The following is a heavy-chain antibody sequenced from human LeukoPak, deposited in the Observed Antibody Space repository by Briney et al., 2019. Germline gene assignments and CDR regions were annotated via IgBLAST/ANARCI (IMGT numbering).Heavy chain of an antibody. D-gene: IGHD3-22*01. J-gene: IGHJ4*02. V-gene: IGHV3-23*01. CDR1: GFTFSSYA. CDR3: AKDRRYYDSSGYFSYYFDY. Sequence: GGSLRLFCAASGFTFSSYAMSWVRQAPGKGLEWVSAISGSGGSTYYADSVKGRFTISRDNSRNTLYLQMNSLRAEDTAVYYCAKDRRYYDSSGYFSYYFDYWGQGTLVTVSS. CDR2: ISGSGGST.